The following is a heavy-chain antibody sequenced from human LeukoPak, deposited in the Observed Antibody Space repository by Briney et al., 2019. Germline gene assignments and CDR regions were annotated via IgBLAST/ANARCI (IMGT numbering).Heavy chain of an antibody. Sequence: SETLSLTCTVSGGSISSYYWGWIRQPPGKGLQWIGSIYYSGSTYYNPSLKSRVTISVDRSKNQFSLKLSSVTAADTAVYYCASGITMVRGGIDAGNYWGQGTLVTVSS. J-gene: IGHJ4*02. D-gene: IGHD3-10*01. CDR3: ASGITMVRGGIDAGNY. CDR1: GGSISSYY. CDR2: IYYSGST. V-gene: IGHV4-39*01.